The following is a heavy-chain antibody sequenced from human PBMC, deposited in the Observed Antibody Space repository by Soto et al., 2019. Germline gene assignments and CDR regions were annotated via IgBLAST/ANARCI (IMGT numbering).Heavy chain of an antibody. V-gene: IGHV1-69*01. D-gene: IGHD3-3*01. J-gene: IGHJ6*02. CDR1: GGTFSSYA. CDR2: IIPIFGTA. Sequence: QVQLVQSGAEVKKPGSSVKVSCKASGGTFSSYAISWVRQAPGQGLEWMGGIIPIFGTANYAQKFQGRVTITADESTSTAYMELSSLRSEDTAVYYCASKVSDFWSGYYPHYYYYYGMDVWGQGTTVTFSS. CDR3: ASKVSDFWSGYYPHYYYYYGMDV.